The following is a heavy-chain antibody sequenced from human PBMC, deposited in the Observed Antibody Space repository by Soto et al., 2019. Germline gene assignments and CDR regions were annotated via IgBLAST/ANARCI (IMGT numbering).Heavy chain of an antibody. V-gene: IGHV1-69*04. Sequence: ASVKVSCKASGGTFSSYTISWVRQAPGQGLEWMGRIIPILGIANYAQKFQGRVTITADKSTSTAYMELSSLRSEDTAVYYCARDFNSNPTYYYYGMDVWGQGTTVTVSS. CDR3: ARDFNSNPTYYYYGMDV. J-gene: IGHJ6*02. CDR1: GGTFSSYT. CDR2: IIPILGIA. D-gene: IGHD4-4*01.